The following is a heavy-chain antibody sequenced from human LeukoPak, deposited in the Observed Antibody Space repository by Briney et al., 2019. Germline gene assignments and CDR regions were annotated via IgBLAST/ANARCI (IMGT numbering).Heavy chain of an antibody. Sequence: GGSLRLSCAASGFTFSNYALIWVRQGPERGLEWVSAITGSGAGTYYEDSVKGRFTISRDNSKNTLYLQMNSLRAEDTAVYYCASEDCSSTSCYYYYMDVWGKGTTVTVSS. V-gene: IGHV3-23*01. CDR2: ITGSGAGT. CDR3: ASEDCSSTSCYYYYMDV. D-gene: IGHD2-2*01. J-gene: IGHJ6*03. CDR1: GFTFSNYA.